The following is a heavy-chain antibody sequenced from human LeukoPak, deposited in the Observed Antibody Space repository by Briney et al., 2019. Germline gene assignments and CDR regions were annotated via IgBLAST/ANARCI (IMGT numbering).Heavy chain of an antibody. CDR1: GGSFRSST. V-gene: IGHV1-69*05. Sequence: SVKVSCKVSGGSFRSSTFAWVRQAPGRGLEWMGGTIPIFGAPTYALEFQGRATITTDESTSTVYMELSSLTSEDTAIYYCARGPLHVALSSGSLKWLDPWGQGSLVTVSS. CDR2: TIPIFGAP. CDR3: ARGPLHVALSSGSLKWLDP. D-gene: IGHD5-12*01. J-gene: IGHJ5*02.